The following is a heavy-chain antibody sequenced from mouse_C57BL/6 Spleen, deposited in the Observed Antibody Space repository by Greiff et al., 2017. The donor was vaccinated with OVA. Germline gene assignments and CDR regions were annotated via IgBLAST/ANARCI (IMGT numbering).Heavy chain of an antibody. J-gene: IGHJ2*01. D-gene: IGHD1-1*01. V-gene: IGHV1-50*01. CDR1: GYTFTSYW. Sequence: QVQLQQSGAELVKPGASVKLSCKASGYTFTSYWMQWVKQRPGQGLEWIGEIDPSDSYTNYNQKFKGKATLTVDTSSSTAYMQLSSLTSEDSAVYYCARGGSLLADYWGQGTTLTVSS. CDR3: ARGGSLLADY. CDR2: IDPSDSYT.